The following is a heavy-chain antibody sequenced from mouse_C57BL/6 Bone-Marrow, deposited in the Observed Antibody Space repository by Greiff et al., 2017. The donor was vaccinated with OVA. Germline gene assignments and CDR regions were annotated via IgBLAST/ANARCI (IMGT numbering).Heavy chain of an antibody. D-gene: IGHD1-1*02. J-gene: IGHJ4*01. CDR1: GFNIKDDY. CDR3: ATCGNYAMDY. Sequence: VQLQQSGAELVRPGASVKLSCTASGFNIKDDYMHWVKQRTEQGLEWIGWIDPENGDTEYASKFQGQATITAATSSNTAYLQLSSLTSEDTAVYYCATCGNYAMDYWGQGTSVTVSS. V-gene: IGHV14-4*01. CDR2: IDPENGDT.